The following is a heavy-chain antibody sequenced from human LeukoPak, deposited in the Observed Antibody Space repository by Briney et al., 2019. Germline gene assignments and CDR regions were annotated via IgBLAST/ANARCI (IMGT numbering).Heavy chain of an antibody. D-gene: IGHD3-9*01. J-gene: IGHJ6*03. CDR3: AREHFDWLGTGDYYYYMDV. Sequence: TGGSLRLSCAASGFTFSSYWMHWVRQAPGKGLVWVSRINSDGSSTSYADSVKGRFTISRDNAKNSLYLQMNSLRAEDTAVYYCAREHFDWLGTGDYYYYMDVWGKGTTVTISS. V-gene: IGHV3-74*01. CDR1: GFTFSSYW. CDR2: INSDGSST.